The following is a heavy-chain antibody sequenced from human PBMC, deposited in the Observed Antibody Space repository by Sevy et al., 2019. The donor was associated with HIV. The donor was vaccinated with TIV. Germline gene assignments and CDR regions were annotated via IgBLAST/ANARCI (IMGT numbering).Heavy chain of an antibody. D-gene: IGHD1-7*01. CDR1: GGTFSNYA. J-gene: IGHJ4*02. CDR2: IIPIFGTT. V-gene: IGHV1-69*13. Sequence: ASVNVSCKASGGTFSNYALSWVRQAPGQGLEWVGGIIPIFGTTNLAQTFQGRVTITADHSRSTAYMELSSLRAADTAVYYCARTPLLTIPGTTDVYFDNWGQGTLVTVSS. CDR3: ARTPLLTIPGTTDVYFDN.